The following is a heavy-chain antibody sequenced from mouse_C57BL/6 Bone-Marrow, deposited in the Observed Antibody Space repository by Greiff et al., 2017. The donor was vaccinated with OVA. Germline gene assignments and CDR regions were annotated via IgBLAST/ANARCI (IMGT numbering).Heavy chain of an antibody. V-gene: IGHV3-3*01. CDR3: ASSLYGSYAMDY. CDR1: GFSINSDCY. J-gene: IGHJ4*01. D-gene: IGHD1-1*01. Sequence: EVQVVESGPSLVRPSQTLSLTCPVTGFSINSDCYWIWIRQFPGNKLEYIGYTFYSGITYYNPSLESRTYITRDTSKNQFLLKLSAVTTEDTATYYCASSLYGSYAMDYWGQGTSVTVSS. CDR2: TFYSGIT.